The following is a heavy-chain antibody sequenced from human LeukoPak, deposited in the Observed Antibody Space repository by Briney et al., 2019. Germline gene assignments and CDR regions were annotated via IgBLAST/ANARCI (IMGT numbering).Heavy chain of an antibody. CDR1: GGSISSHY. CDR3: ARVSGYSSSWYPHFDC. D-gene: IGHD6-13*01. J-gene: IGHJ4*02. Sequence: SETLSLTCTVSGGSISSHYWSWIRQPPGKGLEWIGYIYYSGSTNYNPSLKSRVTISVDTSKNQFSLKLSSVTAADTAVYYCARVSGYSSSWYPHFDCWGQGTLVTVSS. V-gene: IGHV4-59*11. CDR2: IYYSGST.